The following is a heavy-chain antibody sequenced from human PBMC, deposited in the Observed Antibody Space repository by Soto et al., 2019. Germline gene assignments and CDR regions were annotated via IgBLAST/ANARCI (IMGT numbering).Heavy chain of an antibody. Sequence: GGSLRLSCAASGFTFRNNWIHWVRQAPGKGLVWVSGIKSDGSSTTYADSVKGRFTISRDTAKNTLYLQMNSLSAEDTAVYYCASAAPFTCGGHARFDLWGQGALVTVSS. CDR1: GFTFRNNW. CDR3: ASAAPFTCGGHARFDL. CDR2: IKSDGSST. J-gene: IGHJ4*02. D-gene: IGHD2-15*01. V-gene: IGHV3-74*03.